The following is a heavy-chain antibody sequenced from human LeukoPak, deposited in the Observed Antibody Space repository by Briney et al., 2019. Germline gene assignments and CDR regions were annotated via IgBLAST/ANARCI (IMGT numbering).Heavy chain of an antibody. V-gene: IGHV1-18*01. CDR2: ISAYNGNT. Sequence: ALVKLSPKAAVYMLTRYGISWVPQAPGPGLEWMGWISAYNGNTNDAQKLQCRITMTTDTSTSTAYMELRSLRSDDTAVYYCARDGSSGWYGDYGGQGTLVTVSS. D-gene: IGHD6-19*01. CDR1: VYMLTRYG. J-gene: IGHJ4*02. CDR3: ARDGSSGWYGDY.